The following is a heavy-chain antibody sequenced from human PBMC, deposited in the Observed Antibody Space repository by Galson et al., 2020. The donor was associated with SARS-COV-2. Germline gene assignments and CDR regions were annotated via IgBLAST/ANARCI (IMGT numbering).Heavy chain of an antibody. D-gene: IGHD6-19*01. CDR2: VSYSGST. CDR1: GGSISSSY. Sequence: ETSETLSLTCTVSGGSISSSYWSWIRQPPGTGLEWIGYVSYSGSTNYNPSLMSRITMSVDTSKNQFSLKVSSVTAADTAVYYCASYRRGSGWYYVDYWGQGNMVTVSS. CDR3: ASYRRGSGWYYVDY. V-gene: IGHV4-59*01. J-gene: IGHJ4*02.